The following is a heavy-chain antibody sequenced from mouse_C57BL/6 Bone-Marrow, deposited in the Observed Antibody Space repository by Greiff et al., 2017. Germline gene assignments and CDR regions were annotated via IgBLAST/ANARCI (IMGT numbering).Heavy chain of an antibody. Sequence: EVKVVESEGGLVQPGSSMKLSCTASGFTFSDYYMAWVRQVPEKGLEWVANINYDGSSTYYLDSLKSRFIISRDNAKNILYLQMSSLKSEDTATYYCARDRLLYAMDYWGQGTSVTVTS. D-gene: IGHD2-1*01. J-gene: IGHJ4*01. CDR2: INYDGSST. CDR3: ARDRLLYAMDY. CDR1: GFTFSDYY. V-gene: IGHV5-16*01.